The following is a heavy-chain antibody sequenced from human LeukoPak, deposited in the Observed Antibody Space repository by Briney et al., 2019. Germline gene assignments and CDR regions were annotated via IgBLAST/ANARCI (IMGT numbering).Heavy chain of an antibody. CDR1: GFTFRSFE. V-gene: IGHV3-15*01. Sequence: PGGSLRLSCAVSGFTFRSFEMNWVRQAPGKGPEWVGRVKSKTDGGTTDYAAPVKGRFTISRDDSKNTLYLQMNSLKTEDTAVYYCTTGITMVRGVIHLIDYWGQGTLVTVSS. D-gene: IGHD3-10*01. CDR2: VKSKTDGGTT. J-gene: IGHJ4*02. CDR3: TTGITMVRGVIHLIDY.